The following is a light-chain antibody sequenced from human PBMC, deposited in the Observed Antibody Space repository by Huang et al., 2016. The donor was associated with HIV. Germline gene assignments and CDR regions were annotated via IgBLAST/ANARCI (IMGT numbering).Light chain of an antibody. J-gene: IGKJ2*01. Sequence: DIVMIQSPLSLPVTPGEPASISCRSSQSLLHTNAYNYLDWYLQKPGQSPQLLIYLGSSRASGVPDRLSGGGSGTRFSLNISRVEAEDAGIYYCMEALKTPYTFGQGTKLEIK. V-gene: IGKV2-28*01. CDR1: QSLLHTNAYNY. CDR2: LGS. CDR3: MEALKTPYT.